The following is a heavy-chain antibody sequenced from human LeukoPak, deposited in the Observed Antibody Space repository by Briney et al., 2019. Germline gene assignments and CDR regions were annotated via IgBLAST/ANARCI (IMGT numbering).Heavy chain of an antibody. V-gene: IGHV4-59*01. J-gene: IGHJ3*01. CDR2: VYYTGST. Sequence: SETLSLTCTVSGGSISSYYWSWVRQPPGKGLEWIGFVYYTGSTNYNPSLKSRVTISVDTSKNQFSLKLRSVTAADTAVYYCARISSSNWYNERGAFDVWGQGTMVTVSS. D-gene: IGHD6-13*01. CDR3: ARISSSNWYNERGAFDV. CDR1: GGSISSYY.